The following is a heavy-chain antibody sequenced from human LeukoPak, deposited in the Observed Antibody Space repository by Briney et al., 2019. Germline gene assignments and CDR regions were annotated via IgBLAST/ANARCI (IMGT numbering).Heavy chain of an antibody. CDR3: ARLAYCGGDCYAAAFDI. CDR1: GFTFDDYA. V-gene: IGHV3-9*03. D-gene: IGHD2-21*02. CDR2: ISWNSGSL. J-gene: IGHJ3*02. Sequence: GGSLRLSCAASGFTFDDYAMHWVRQAPGKGLEWVSGISWNSGSLGYADSVKGRFTISRDNGKNSLYLQMNSLRAEDMALYYCARLAYCGGDCYAAAFDIWGQGTVVSVSS.